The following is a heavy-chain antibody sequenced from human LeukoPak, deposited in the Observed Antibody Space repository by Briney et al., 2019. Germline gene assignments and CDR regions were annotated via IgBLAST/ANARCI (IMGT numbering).Heavy chain of an antibody. CDR3: ARHRFGHLFDY. J-gene: IGHJ4*02. Sequence: PSETLSLTCTVSGDSTSGYYWSWIRQPSGKGLEWIGYVYHTGHTHYSPSLKSRVTVSLDTSRNQVSLILSSVTAADTAVYYCARHRFGHLFDYWGQGTLVFVSS. V-gene: IGHV4-59*01. CDR1: GDSTSGYY. D-gene: IGHD3-16*01. CDR2: VYHTGHT.